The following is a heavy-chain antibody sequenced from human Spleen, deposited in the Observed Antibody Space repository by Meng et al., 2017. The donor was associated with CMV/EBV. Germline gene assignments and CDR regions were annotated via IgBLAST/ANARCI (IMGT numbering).Heavy chain of an antibody. D-gene: IGHD2-15*01. CDR2: IKQDGSEK. J-gene: IGHJ4*02. V-gene: IGHV3-7*03. CDR3: VVGHDSRKVAY. Sequence: LSLTCAASGFTFSSYWMSWVRQAPGKGLEWVANIKQDGSEKYYVDSVKGRFTISRDDSKNIVYLQMNSLGVEDTALYYCVVGHDSRKVAYWGQGTLVTVSS. CDR1: GFTFSSYW.